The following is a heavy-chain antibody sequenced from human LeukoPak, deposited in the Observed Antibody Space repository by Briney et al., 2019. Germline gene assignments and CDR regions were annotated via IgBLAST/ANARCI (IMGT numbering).Heavy chain of an antibody. D-gene: IGHD6-19*01. CDR2: ISYDGSNK. J-gene: IGHJ4*02. CDR3: ARDSEQWLVFDY. V-gene: IGHV3-30*04. Sequence: PGRSLRLSCAASGFTFSSYAMHWVRQAPGKGLEWVAVISYDGSNKYYADSVKGRFTISRDNSKNTLYLQMNSLRAEDTAVYYCARDSEQWLVFDYWGQGTLVTVSS. CDR1: GFTFSSYA.